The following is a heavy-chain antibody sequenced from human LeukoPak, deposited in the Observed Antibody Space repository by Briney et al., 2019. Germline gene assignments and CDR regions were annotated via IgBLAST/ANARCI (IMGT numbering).Heavy chain of an antibody. V-gene: IGHV4-59*01. CDR1: GVSINNYY. CDR3: ARNGDYYEKSGYYYLFDF. CDR2: IYYSGSA. D-gene: IGHD3-22*01. Sequence: SETLSLTCTVSGVSINNYYWGWIRQPPGKGLEYIGYIYYSGSANYNPSLKSRVTISVDPSKNQFSLKLSSVTAADTAVYYCARNGDYYEKSGYYYLFDFWGQGTLVTVSS. J-gene: IGHJ4*02.